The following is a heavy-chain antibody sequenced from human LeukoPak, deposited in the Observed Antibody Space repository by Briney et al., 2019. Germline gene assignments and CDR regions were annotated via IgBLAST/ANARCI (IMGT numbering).Heavy chain of an antibody. J-gene: IGHJ4*02. CDR1: GFTFSNYG. V-gene: IGHV3-30*03. D-gene: IGHD3-16*01. CDR2: ISYDGSYK. CDR3: ARVAPPLDDYIRGSFPYYFDY. Sequence: GGSLRLSCAASGFTFSNYGIHWDRQAPGKGLEWVALISYDGSYKYYADSVKGRFTISRDNSKNTLYLHMSSLRVEDTAVFYCARVAPPLDDYIRGSFPYYFDYWGQGTPVTVSS.